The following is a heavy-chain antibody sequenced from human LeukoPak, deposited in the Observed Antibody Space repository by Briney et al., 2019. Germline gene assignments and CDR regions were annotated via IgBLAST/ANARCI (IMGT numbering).Heavy chain of an antibody. V-gene: IGHV1-2*02. CDR2: INPNSGGT. D-gene: IGHD2-2*03. Sequence: ASVKVSCKASGYTFTGYYMHWVRQAPGQGLEWMGWINPNSGGTNYAQKLQGRVTMTRDTSISTAYMELSRLRSDDTAVYYCARGYELDIVVAPAAKLASWGQGTLVTVSS. CDR3: ARGYELDIVVAPAAKLAS. CDR1: GYTFTGYY. J-gene: IGHJ5*02.